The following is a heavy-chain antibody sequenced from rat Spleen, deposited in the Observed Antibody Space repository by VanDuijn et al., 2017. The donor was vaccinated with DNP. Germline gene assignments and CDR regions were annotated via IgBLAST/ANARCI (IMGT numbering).Heavy chain of an antibody. CDR3: ASMTPPDY. CDR1: GFTFSDYY. D-gene: IGHD1-7*01. J-gene: IGHJ2*01. V-gene: IGHV5-7*01. Sequence: EVQLVESGGGLVQPGRSLKLSCAASGFTFSDYYMAWVRQAPTKGLEWVATISYDGSSTYYRDSVKGRFTISRDNAKSTLYLQMDSLRSEDTATYYCASMTPPDYWGQGVMVTVSS. CDR2: ISYDGSST.